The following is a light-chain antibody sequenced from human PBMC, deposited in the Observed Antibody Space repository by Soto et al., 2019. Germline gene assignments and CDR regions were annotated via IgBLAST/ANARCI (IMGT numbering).Light chain of an antibody. CDR1: SSDVGGYNH. J-gene: IGLJ2*01. Sequence: QSVLTQPASVSGSPGQSITISCSGTSSDVGGYNHVSWYQQHPDKAPKLMIYEVSNRPSGVSDRFSGSKSGNTASLTISGLQAEDEADYYCSSYTSNNTVVFGGGTKLTVL. CDR2: EVS. CDR3: SSYTSNNTVV. V-gene: IGLV2-14*01.